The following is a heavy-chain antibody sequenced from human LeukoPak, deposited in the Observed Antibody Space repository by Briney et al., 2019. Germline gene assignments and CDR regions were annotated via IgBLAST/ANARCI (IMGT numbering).Heavy chain of an antibody. J-gene: IGHJ4*02. D-gene: IGHD5-24*01. CDR3: TKDRMATIIGEFDY. V-gene: IGHV3-30*18. CDR1: GFAFSSYW. CDR2: ISYDGINK. Sequence: GGSLRLSCAASGFAFSSYWMHWVRQAPGKGLEWVAVISYDGINKYYADSVKGRFTISRDNSKNTLYLQMNSLRAEDTAVYYCTKDRMATIIGEFDYWGQGTLVTVSS.